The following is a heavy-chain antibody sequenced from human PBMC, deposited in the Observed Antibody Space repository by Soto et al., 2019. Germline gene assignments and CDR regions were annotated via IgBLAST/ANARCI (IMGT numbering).Heavy chain of an antibody. CDR3: ARDPPATRHGMDV. V-gene: IGHV3-53*02. J-gene: IGHJ6*02. Sequence: EVQLVETGGGLIQPGGSLRLSCAASGLTVSSNYMSWVRQAPGKGLEWVSVIYSGGSTYYADYVRGRVTISRDNSKNTLYLQMKSLRAADTAVYYCARDPPATRHGMDVWGQGTTVTVSS. CDR1: GLTVSSNY. CDR2: IYSGGST.